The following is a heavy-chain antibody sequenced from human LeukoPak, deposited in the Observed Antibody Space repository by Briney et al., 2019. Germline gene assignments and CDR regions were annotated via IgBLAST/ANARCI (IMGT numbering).Heavy chain of an antibody. J-gene: IGHJ5*02. CDR3: ARHVSPYYYGSGSEGDNWFDP. CDR1: GGSISSSSYY. D-gene: IGHD3-10*01. CDR2: IYYSGST. Sequence: SETLSLTCTVSGGSISSSSYYWGWIRRPPGKGLEWIGSIYYSGSTYYNPSLKSRVTISVDTSKNQFSLKLSSVTAADTAVYYCARHVSPYYYGSGSEGDNWFDPWGQGTLVTVSS. V-gene: IGHV4-39*01.